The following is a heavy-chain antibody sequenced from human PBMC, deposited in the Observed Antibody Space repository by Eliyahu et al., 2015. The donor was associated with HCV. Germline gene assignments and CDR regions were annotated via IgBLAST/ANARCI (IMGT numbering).Heavy chain of an antibody. V-gene: IGHV4-34*01. J-gene: IGHJ5*02. Sequence: QVQLQQWGAGLLKPSETLSLTCAVYGGSFSGYYWSWIRQPPGKGLEWIGEINHSGSTNYNPSLKSRVTISVDTSKNQFSLKLSSVTAADTAVYYCARGLTVTENWFDPWGQGTLVTVSS. D-gene: IGHD4-11*01. CDR3: ARGLTVTENWFDP. CDR2: INHSGST. CDR1: GGSFSGYY.